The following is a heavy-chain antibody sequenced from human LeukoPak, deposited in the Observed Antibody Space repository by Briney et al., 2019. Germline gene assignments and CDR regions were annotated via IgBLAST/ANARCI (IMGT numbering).Heavy chain of an antibody. CDR3: ARIQSSSSPFDY. J-gene: IGHJ4*02. V-gene: IGHV4-59*01. D-gene: IGHD2-2*01. CDR1: GGSISSFY. Sequence: SETLSLTCTVSGGSISSFYWSWIRQPPGKTLEWIGYIYYSGTTTCNPSLESRVTISVDTSKNQFSLRLSSVTAADTAVYYCARIQSSSSPFDYWGQGTLVTVSS. CDR2: IYYSGTT.